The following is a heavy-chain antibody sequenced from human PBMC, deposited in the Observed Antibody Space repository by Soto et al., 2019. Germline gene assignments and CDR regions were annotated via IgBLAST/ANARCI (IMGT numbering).Heavy chain of an antibody. J-gene: IGHJ4*02. V-gene: IGHV3-30*18. CDR3: AKSMDIVVVVAATPLNY. Sequence: GASLRLSCAASGFTFSSYGMHWVRQAPGKGLEWVAVISYDGSNKYYADSVKGRFTISRDNSKNTLYLQMNSLRAEDTAVYYCAKSMDIVVVVAATPLNYWGQGTLVTVSS. D-gene: IGHD2-15*01. CDR1: GFTFSSYG. CDR2: ISYDGSNK.